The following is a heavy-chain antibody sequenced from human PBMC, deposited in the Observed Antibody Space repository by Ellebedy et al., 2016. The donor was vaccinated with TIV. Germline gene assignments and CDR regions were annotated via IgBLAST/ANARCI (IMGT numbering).Heavy chain of an antibody. CDR2: INHSGST. CDR1: GGSLSGYY. CDR3: ARRPYCSTTTCYGLDY. D-gene: IGHD2-2*01. Sequence: GSLRLXXAVYGGSLSGYYWSWVRQPPGKGLEWTGAINHSGSTNHNPSLKSRVTISVDTSKNQFSLKLRSVTAADTAVYFCARRPYCSTTTCYGLDYWGQGTLVTVSS. V-gene: IGHV4-34*01. J-gene: IGHJ4*02.